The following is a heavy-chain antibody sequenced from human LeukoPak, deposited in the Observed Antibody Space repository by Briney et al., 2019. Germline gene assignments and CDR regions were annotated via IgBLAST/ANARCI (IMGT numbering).Heavy chain of an antibody. Sequence: SETLSLTCTVSGGSISSYYWSWLRQPPGKGLEWIGYIYYSGSTNYNPSLKSRVNISVDTSKNQFSLRLSSVTAADTAVYYCARQAYDYVDSPFHYWGQGTLVTVSS. CDR3: ARQAYDYVDSPFHY. CDR2: IYYSGST. CDR1: GGSISSYY. D-gene: IGHD3-10*02. V-gene: IGHV4-59*08. J-gene: IGHJ4*02.